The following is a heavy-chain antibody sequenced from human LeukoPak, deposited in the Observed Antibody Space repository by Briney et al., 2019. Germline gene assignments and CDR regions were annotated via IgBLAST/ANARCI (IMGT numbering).Heavy chain of an antibody. CDR2: ISSSSSYI. J-gene: IGHJ4*02. D-gene: IGHD6-6*01. Sequence: GGSLRLSCAASGFTFSSYEMNWVRQAPGKGLEWVSSISSSSSYIYYADSVKGRFTISRDNTKNSLYLQMNSLRAEDTAVYYCARSVAYSSSSSVGYWGQGTLVTVSS. CDR1: GFTFSSYE. V-gene: IGHV3-21*01. CDR3: ARSVAYSSSSSVGY.